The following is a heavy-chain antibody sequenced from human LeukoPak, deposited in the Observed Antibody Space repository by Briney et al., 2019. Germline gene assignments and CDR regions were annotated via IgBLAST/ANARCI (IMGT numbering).Heavy chain of an antibody. V-gene: IGHV3-30-3*01. D-gene: IGHD2-15*01. CDR3: ARGSVGTPPPFDY. CDR2: ISYGGGIK. Sequence: GGSLRLSCAASGFTFSSYAIHWVRQAPGKGLDRVALISYGGGIKSYADSVKGRFTISRDSSTLYLQMNSLTTEDTAVYYCARGSVGTPPPFDYWGQGTLVTVSS. CDR1: GFTFSSYA. J-gene: IGHJ4*02.